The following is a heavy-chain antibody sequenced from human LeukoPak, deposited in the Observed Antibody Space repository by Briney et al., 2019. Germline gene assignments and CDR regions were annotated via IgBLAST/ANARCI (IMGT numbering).Heavy chain of an antibody. CDR1: GFTFSSYS. CDR2: ISSSSSYI. D-gene: IGHD5-24*01. Sequence: GGSLRLSCAASGFTFSSYSMNWVRQAPGKGLEWVSSISSSSSYIYYADSVKGRFTISRDNAKNSLYLQMNSLRAEDTAVYYCAREGVGWQHRDFDYWGQGTLVTVSS. CDR3: AREGVGWQHRDFDY. J-gene: IGHJ4*02. V-gene: IGHV3-21*01.